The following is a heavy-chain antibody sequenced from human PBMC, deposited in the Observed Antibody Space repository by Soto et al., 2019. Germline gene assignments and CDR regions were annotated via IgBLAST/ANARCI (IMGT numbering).Heavy chain of an antibody. D-gene: IGHD3-22*01. V-gene: IGHV4-39*01. CDR3: GGGYPWVGFDY. Sequence: QLQLQESGPGLVKPSETLSLTYTVSGGSIGTSGYYWGWIRQPPGKGLEWIGNIHYSGSASYSPSIKSRVNKSVGTAKSQFSLNLTSVTAAETAVYICGGGYPWVGFDYWGQGTLVTVSS. CDR2: IHYSGSA. CDR1: GGSIGTSGYY. J-gene: IGHJ4*02.